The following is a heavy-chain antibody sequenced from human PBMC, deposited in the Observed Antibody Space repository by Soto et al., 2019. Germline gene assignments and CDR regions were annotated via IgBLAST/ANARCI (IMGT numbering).Heavy chain of an antibody. CDR3: ASGYDLGMGY. D-gene: IGHD5-12*01. Sequence: QVQLQESGPGLVKPSQTLSLTCTVSGGSISSGAYYWSWIRQHPGKGLEWIGYIYSSGSTYYNPSLMSRVTISVDTSNNQFSLKLSSVTAADTAVYYCASGYDLGMGYLGQGTLVTVSS. J-gene: IGHJ4*02. CDR1: GGSISSGAYY. V-gene: IGHV4-31*03. CDR2: IYSSGST.